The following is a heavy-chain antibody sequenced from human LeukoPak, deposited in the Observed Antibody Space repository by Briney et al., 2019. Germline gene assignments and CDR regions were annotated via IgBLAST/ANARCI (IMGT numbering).Heavy chain of an antibody. CDR1: GFTFSSYA. CDR2: ISGSGGST. J-gene: IGHJ3*02. V-gene: IGHV3-23*01. D-gene: IGHD6-19*01. CDR3: AKDLSPLLPVAGRDAFDI. Sequence: GGSLRLSCAASGFTFSSYAMSWVRQAPGKGLEWVSAISGSGGSTYYADSVEGRFTISRDNSKSTLYLQMNSLRAEDTAVYYCAKDLSPLLPVAGRDAFDIWGQGTMVTVSS.